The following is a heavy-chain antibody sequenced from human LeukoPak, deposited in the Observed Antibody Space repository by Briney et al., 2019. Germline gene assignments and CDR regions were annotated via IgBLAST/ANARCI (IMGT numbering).Heavy chain of an antibody. CDR2: IYTSGST. V-gene: IGHV4-4*07. Sequence: SETLSLTCTVSGGSISSYYWSWIRQPAGKGLEWIGRIYTSGSTNYNPSLKSRVTMSVDTSKNQFSLKLSSVTAADTAVYYCARDLYNFWRGIVCYWGQGTLVTVSS. D-gene: IGHD3-3*01. J-gene: IGHJ4*02. CDR1: GGSISSYY. CDR3: ARDLYNFWRGIVCY.